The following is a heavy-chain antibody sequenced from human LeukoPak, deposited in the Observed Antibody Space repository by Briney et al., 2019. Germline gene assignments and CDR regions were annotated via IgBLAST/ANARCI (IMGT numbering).Heavy chain of an antibody. CDR2: IYYSGST. CDR3: ARVSFGDSTLYYYYYMDV. CDR1: GGSISSSSYY. Sequence: SETLSLTCTVSGGSISSSSYYWGWIRQPPGKGLEWIGSIYYSGSTYYNPSLKSRVTISVDTSKNQFSLKLSSVTAADTAVYYCARVSFGDSTLYYYYYMDVWGKGTTVTISS. J-gene: IGHJ6*03. D-gene: IGHD3-10*01. V-gene: IGHV4-39*01.